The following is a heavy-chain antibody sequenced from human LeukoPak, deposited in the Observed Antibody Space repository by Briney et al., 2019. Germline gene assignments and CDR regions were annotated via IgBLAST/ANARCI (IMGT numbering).Heavy chain of an antibody. CDR2: FHNSGTS. J-gene: IGHJ4*02. V-gene: IGHV4-59*01. D-gene: IGHD3-16*01. CDR3: TRGAGWLIDY. Sequence: TPSETLSFTCTVSDDSISDYYRGWIRQPPGKGLEWIGYFHNSGTSTYNPSLKSRVTISADTSKNQFSLKLNSLTTADTAVYYCTRGAGWLIDYWGQGILVTVSS. CDR1: DDSISDYY.